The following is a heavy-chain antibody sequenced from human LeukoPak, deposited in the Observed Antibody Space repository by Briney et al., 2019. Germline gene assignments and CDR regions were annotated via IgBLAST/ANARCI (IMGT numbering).Heavy chain of an antibody. CDR1: GFTFSRYW. Sequence: QPGGSLRLSCAASGFTFSRYWMHWVRQAPGKGLVWVSRINGDGSTTSYADSVKGGFTISRDNAKNTLYLQMNSLRAEDTAVCYCATGNYYDSRGYYTFGHWGQGTLVTVSP. D-gene: IGHD3-22*01. CDR3: ATGNYYDSRGYYTFGH. J-gene: IGHJ1*01. V-gene: IGHV3-74*01. CDR2: INGDGSTT.